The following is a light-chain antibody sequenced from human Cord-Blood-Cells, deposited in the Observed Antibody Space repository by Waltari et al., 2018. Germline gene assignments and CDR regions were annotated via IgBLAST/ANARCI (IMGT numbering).Light chain of an antibody. CDR2: EGS. Sequence: QSALTHPASVSGSPGQSVTISCTGTSSDVVSYNPVSWYQPPPGKAPKPMIYEGSKRPSGVSNRCYGSKSRNTASLTTSGLQAEDEADYYCCSYAGSSTWVFGGGTKLTVL. CDR1: SSDVVSYNP. J-gene: IGLJ3*02. CDR3: CSYAGSSTWV. V-gene: IGLV2-23*01.